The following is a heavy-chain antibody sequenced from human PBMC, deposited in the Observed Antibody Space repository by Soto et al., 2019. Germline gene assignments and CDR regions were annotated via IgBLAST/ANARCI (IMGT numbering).Heavy chain of an antibody. CDR1: GGTFSSYA. J-gene: IGHJ4*02. D-gene: IGHD5-18*01. V-gene: IGHV1-69*01. CDR2: IIPIFGTA. CDR3: ARDRGLLNTAMDNFDY. Sequence: QVQLVQSGAEVKKPGSSVKVSCKASGGTFSSYAISWVRQAAGQGLEWMGGIIPIFGTANYAQKFQGRVTITADESTSTAYMELSSLRSEDTAVYYCARDRGLLNTAMDNFDYWGQGTLVTVSS.